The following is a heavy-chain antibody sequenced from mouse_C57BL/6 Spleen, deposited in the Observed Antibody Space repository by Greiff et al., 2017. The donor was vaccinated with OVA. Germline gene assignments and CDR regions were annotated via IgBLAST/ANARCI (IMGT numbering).Heavy chain of an antibody. D-gene: IGHD2-3*01. V-gene: IGHV1-52*01. CDR2: IDTSDRET. CDR3: ARSGAFYDYVDY. J-gene: IGHJ2*01. Sequence: VQLQQPGAELVRPGSSVKMSCKASGYTFTSYWMHLVKQRPIQGLEWIGNIDTSDRETQYHQKLKDKATLTVDKSSSTAYMQLSSLTSEDSAGYYCARSGAFYDYVDYWGQGTTLTVSS. CDR1: GYTFTSYW.